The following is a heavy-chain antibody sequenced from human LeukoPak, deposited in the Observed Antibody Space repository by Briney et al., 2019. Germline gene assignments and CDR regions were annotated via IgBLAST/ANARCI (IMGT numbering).Heavy chain of an antibody. J-gene: IGHJ4*02. CDR1: GFTFSSYW. V-gene: IGHV3-7*01. CDR3: ARPRSGYYSPFDY. Sequence: GGSPRLSCAASGFTFSSYWMSWVRQAPGKGLEWVANIKQDGSGKYYVDSVKGRFTISRDNAKNSLYLQMNSLRAEDTAVYYCARPRSGYYSPFDYWGQGTLVTVSS. D-gene: IGHD3-22*01. CDR2: IKQDGSGK.